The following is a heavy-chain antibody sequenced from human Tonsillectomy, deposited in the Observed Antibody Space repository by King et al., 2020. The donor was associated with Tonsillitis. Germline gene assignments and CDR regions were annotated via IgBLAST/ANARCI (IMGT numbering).Heavy chain of an antibody. CDR1: GGFISSYF. CDR2: IYYTGST. V-gene: IGHV4-59*01. Sequence: QLQESGPGLVKPSETLSLTCSVSGGFISSYFWSWIRQPPGRGLEWIWYIYYTGSTNYNPSLNSRVTISVDSSKNQFSLRLSSVTAADTAVYYCARDVGGNSDYWGQGTLVTVSS. J-gene: IGHJ4*02. CDR3: ARDVGGNSDY. D-gene: IGHD4-23*01.